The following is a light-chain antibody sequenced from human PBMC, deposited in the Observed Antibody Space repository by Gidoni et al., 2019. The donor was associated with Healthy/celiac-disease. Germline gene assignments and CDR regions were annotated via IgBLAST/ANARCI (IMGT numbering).Light chain of an antibody. Sequence: DIQMTQSPYTLSASVGDRVTITCRASQSISSWLAWYQQKPGKAPKLLIYKASSLESGVPSRFSGSGSGTEFTLTISSLQPDDFATYYCQQYNSYPTAFGQGTKVEIK. V-gene: IGKV1-5*03. CDR3: QQYNSYPTA. CDR2: KAS. J-gene: IGKJ1*01. CDR1: QSISSW.